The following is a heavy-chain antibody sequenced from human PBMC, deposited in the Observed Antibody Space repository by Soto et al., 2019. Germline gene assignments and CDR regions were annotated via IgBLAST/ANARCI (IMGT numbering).Heavy chain of an antibody. Sequence: QVQLVQSGAEVKKPGASVKVSCKASGYSFENYGITWVRQAPGKEFEWMGWISAYNGNTLYAQKFKGRVTMTTDTSTSTAYMEVRSLRSDDTAVYYCATDLMGGYNRDYWGQGTLVTVSS. J-gene: IGHJ4*02. D-gene: IGHD6-25*01. CDR2: ISAYNGNT. V-gene: IGHV1-18*01. CDR3: ATDLMGGYNRDY. CDR1: GYSFENYG.